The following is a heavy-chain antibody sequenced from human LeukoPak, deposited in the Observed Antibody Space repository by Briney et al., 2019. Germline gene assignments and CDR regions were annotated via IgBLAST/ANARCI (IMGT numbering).Heavy chain of an antibody. D-gene: IGHD3-10*01. J-gene: IGHJ4*02. Sequence: QSSETLSLTCAVYGVSISSDNWWTWVRQPPGQGLEWIGETHRSGDTKYNPSLNGRVTISMDNSKNQLSLNLISVTAADTAIYFCATRHHSRTYMVPLDSWGQGTLVTVSS. CDR2: THRSGDT. V-gene: IGHV4/OR15-8*02. CDR3: ATRHHSRTYMVPLDS. CDR1: GVSISSDNW.